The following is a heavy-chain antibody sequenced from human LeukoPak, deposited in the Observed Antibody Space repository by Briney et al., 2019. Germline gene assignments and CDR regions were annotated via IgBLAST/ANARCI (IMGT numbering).Heavy chain of an antibody. V-gene: IGHV4-59*08. J-gene: IGHJ5*02. Sequence: ASETLSLTCTVSGGSISSYYWSWIRQPPGKGLEWIGYIYYSGSTNYNPSLKSRVTISVDTSKNQFSLKLSSVTAADTAVYYCARSRLMTFDPWGQGTLVTVSS. CDR2: IYYSGST. D-gene: IGHD2-21*02. CDR1: GGSISSYY. CDR3: ARSRLMTFDP.